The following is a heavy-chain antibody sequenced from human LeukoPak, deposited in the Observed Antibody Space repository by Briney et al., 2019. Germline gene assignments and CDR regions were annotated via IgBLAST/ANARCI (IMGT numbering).Heavy chain of an antibody. J-gene: IGHJ5*02. CDR1: GGSISSSTYS. Sequence: PSETLSLTCTVSGGSISSSTYSWGWIRQPPGKGLEWIGSIYYSGSTYYNPSLKSRVTISVDTSKNQFSLKLSSVTAADTAVYYCARTRDNWFDPWGQGTLVTVSS. V-gene: IGHV4-39*01. CDR2: IYYSGST. CDR3: ARTRDNWFDP.